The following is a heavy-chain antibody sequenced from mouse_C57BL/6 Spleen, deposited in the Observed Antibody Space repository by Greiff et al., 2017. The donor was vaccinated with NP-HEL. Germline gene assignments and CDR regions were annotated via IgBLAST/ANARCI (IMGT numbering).Heavy chain of an antibody. CDR1: GFTFSSYT. CDR2: ISGGGGNT. J-gene: IGHJ4*01. Sequence: EVQLVESGGGLVKPGGSLKLSCAASGFTFSSYTMSWVRQTPEKRLEWVATISGGGGNTYYPDSVKGRFTISRDNAKNTLYLQMSSLRSEDTALYYCARQNHGAMDYWGQGTSVTVSS. V-gene: IGHV5-9*01. CDR3: ARQNHGAMDY.